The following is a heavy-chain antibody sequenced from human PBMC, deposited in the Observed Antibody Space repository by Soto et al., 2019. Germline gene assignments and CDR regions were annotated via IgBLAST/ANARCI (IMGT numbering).Heavy chain of an antibody. CDR3: ARLYTGYEAFDY. CDR1: GGSINSGDYY. CDR2: IYYSGST. D-gene: IGHD5-12*01. V-gene: IGHV4-30-4*01. Sequence: SETLSLTCSVSGGSINSGDYYWSWIRQSPGKGLEWIGYIYYSGSTYYDPSLKSRSTISIDTSKNQFFLDVDSVTAADTAVYYCARLYTGYEAFDYWGQGTLVTVSS. J-gene: IGHJ4*02.